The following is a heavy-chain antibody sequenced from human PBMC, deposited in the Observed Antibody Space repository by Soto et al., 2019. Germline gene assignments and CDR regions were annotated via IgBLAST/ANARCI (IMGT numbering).Heavy chain of an antibody. Sequence: ASVKVSCKASGYTFTGYYMHWVRQAPGQGLEWMGWINPNSGGTNYAQKFQGWVTMTRDTSISTAYMELSRLRSDDTAVYYRARDPSGNPYYDFWSGYPPLPWFDPWGQGTLVTVSS. CDR1: GYTFTGYY. V-gene: IGHV1-2*04. CDR2: INPNSGGT. CDR3: ARDPSGNPYYDFWSGYPPLPWFDP. D-gene: IGHD3-3*01. J-gene: IGHJ5*02.